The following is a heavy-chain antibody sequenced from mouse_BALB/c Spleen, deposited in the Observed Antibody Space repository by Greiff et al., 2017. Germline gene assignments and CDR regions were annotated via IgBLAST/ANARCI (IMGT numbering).Heavy chain of an antibody. CDR3: ARSGLDY. Sequence: DVKLVESGGGLVQPGGSRKLSCAASGFTFSSFGMHWVRQAPEKGLEWVAYISSGSSTIYYADTVKGRFTISRDNPKNTLFLQMTSLRSEDTAMYYCARSGLDYWGQGTTLTVSS. J-gene: IGHJ2*01. V-gene: IGHV5-17*02. CDR1: GFTFSSFG. CDR2: ISSGSSTI.